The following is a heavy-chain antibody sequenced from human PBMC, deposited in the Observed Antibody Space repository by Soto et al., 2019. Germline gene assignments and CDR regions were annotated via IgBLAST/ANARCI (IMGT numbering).Heavy chain of an antibody. Sequence: SVKVSCKASGGTFSSYAISWVRQAPGQRLEWMGWINAGNGNTKYSQKFQGRVTITRDTSASTAYMELSSLRSEDTAVYYCARDSPYSMIVVVNPFDYWGQGTLVTVSS. CDR1: GGTFSSYA. CDR2: INAGNGNT. CDR3: ARDSPYSMIVVVNPFDY. J-gene: IGHJ4*02. V-gene: IGHV1-3*01. D-gene: IGHD3-22*01.